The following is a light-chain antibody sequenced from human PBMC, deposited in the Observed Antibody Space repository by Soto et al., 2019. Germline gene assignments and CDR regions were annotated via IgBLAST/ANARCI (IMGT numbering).Light chain of an antibody. Sequence: DIPVAQAPFSLAASLGGRVTNTCPASQDISNLLNWYQQKPGKAPRLLIYDASNLETGVPSRFSGSGSGTDFTFAISSLQPEDIATYYCQQYEDIPITFGQGTRLEIK. CDR2: DAS. CDR1: QDISNL. J-gene: IGKJ5*01. CDR3: QQYEDIPIT. V-gene: IGKV1-33*01.